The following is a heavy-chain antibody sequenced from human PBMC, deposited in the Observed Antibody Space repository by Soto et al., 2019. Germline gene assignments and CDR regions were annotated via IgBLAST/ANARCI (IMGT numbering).Heavy chain of an antibody. CDR1: GGTFRGYY. V-gene: IGHV4-34*01. D-gene: IGHD3-22*01. CDR2: IYYTGST. J-gene: IGHJ3*02. Sequence: TSETLSLTCAVYGGTFRGYYWSWIRQPPGKGLEWIGDIYYTGSTNYNPSLKSRVSISGDTSKNQFSLKLSFVTAADTAVYYCARAYYDRSGYSLPDALDIWGQGTRVTVSS. CDR3: ARAYYDRSGYSLPDALDI.